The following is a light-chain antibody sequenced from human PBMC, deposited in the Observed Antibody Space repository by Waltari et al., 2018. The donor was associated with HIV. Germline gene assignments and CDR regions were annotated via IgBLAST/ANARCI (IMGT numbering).Light chain of an antibody. Sequence: QSVLTQPPSASGTPGSRVTISCSASSSKIGSHRVNWYQPLPGTAPKLLIYGNDPRPSGVPDRFSGSRSGTSASLAISGLQSADEADYYCAAWDDSLNGGVFGGGTKLTVL. CDR1: SSKIGSHR. J-gene: IGLJ3*02. CDR3: AAWDDSLNGGV. V-gene: IGLV1-44*01. CDR2: GND.